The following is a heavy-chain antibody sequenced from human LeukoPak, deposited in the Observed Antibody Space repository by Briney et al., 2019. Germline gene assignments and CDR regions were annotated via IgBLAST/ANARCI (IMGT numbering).Heavy chain of an antibody. Sequence: GGSLRISCAAPGFSLDAYAMSWVRQAPGKGLEWGSSISETGRTTYYTDSVKARFTISRDNSKNTLHLQMSRLRAEDPALYYCAKDHDNTDYYYYFDSWGQGTLVTVSS. V-gene: IGHV3-23*01. J-gene: IGHJ4*02. CDR1: GFSLDAYA. CDR2: ISETGRTT. CDR3: AKDHDNTDYYYYFDS. D-gene: IGHD2-21*02.